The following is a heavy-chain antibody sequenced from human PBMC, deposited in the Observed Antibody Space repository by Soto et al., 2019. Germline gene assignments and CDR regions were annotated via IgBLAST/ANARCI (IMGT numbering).Heavy chain of an antibody. J-gene: IGHJ6*02. CDR2: IWYDGRNK. V-gene: IGHV3-33*01. Sequence: QVQLVESGGGVVQPGRSLRLSCAASGFTFSSYGMHWVRQAPGKGLEWVAVIWYDGRNKYYADSVKGRFTISRDNSKNTLYLQMNSLRAEDTAVYYCARGDNWNDKYYYYGMDVWGQGTTVTVSS. CDR1: GFTFSSYG. CDR3: ARGDNWNDKYYYYGMDV. D-gene: IGHD1-1*01.